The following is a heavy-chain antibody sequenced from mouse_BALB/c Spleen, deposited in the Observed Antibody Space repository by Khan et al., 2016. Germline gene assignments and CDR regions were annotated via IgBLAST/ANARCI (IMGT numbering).Heavy chain of an antibody. CDR3: ASRFTY. V-gene: IGHV1-9*01. CDR1: GYTFSSYW. Sequence: QVQLQQSGAELMKPGASVKISCKATGYTFSSYWIEWITQRPGHGLEWIGEILPGSGSTNYNEKFQGKPTFTANTSSNTDYMQLSSLTSEDSAVYYCASRFTYWAHGTLVTVAA. CDR2: ILPGSGST. J-gene: IGHJ3*01.